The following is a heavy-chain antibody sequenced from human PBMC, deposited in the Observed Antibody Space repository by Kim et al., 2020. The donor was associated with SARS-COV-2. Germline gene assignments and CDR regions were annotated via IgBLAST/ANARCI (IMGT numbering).Heavy chain of an antibody. J-gene: IGHJ4*02. D-gene: IGHD6-19*01. Sequence: YAQKFQGRVTMTMDTSTSTVYTELCSLRSEDTAVYYCARGWLDSSGCPAHWGQGTLVTVSS. CDR3: ARGWLDSSGCPAH. V-gene: IGHV1-46*01.